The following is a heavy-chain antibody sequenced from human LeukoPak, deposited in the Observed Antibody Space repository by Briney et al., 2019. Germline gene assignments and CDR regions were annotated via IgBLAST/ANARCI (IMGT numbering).Heavy chain of an antibody. CDR1: GFTFSSYA. V-gene: IGHV3-23*01. CDR3: ARDPREGFGELLSYYYMDV. CDR2: ISGSGGST. D-gene: IGHD3-10*01. Sequence: PGGSLRLSCAASGFTFSSYAMSWVRQAPGKGLEWVSAISGSGGSTYYADSVKGRFTISRDNSKNTLYLQMHSLRAEDTAVYYCARDPREGFGELLSYYYMDVWGKGTTVTISS. J-gene: IGHJ6*03.